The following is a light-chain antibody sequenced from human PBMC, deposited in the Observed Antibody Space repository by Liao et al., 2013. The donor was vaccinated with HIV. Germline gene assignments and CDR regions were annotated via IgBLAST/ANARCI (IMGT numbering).Light chain of an antibody. CDR2: SNT. J-gene: IGLJ3*02. Sequence: SYVLTQSPSVSVAPGETARIACGGNNVGSKYVHWYQQKPGQAPVLVIFSNTDRPSGIPERFSGSNSGNTATLTISRVEAGDEADYYCQVWDRASDHAVFGGGTKLTVL. V-gene: IGLV3-21*04. CDR3: QVWDRASDHAV. CDR1: NVGSKY.